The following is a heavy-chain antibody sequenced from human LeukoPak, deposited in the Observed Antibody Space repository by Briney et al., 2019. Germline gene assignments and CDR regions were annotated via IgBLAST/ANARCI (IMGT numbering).Heavy chain of an antibody. CDR3: AREYCSGGTCYLPGY. D-gene: IGHD2-15*01. J-gene: IGHJ4*02. Sequence: PGGSLRLSCAASGFTFSSYWMSWVRQAPETGLEWVANIKQDGSERYYVDSVKGRFTISRDNAKNSLYLQMNSLRAEDTAVYYCAREYCSGGTCYLPGYWGQGTLVTVSS. CDR2: IKQDGSER. CDR1: GFTFSSYW. V-gene: IGHV3-7*03.